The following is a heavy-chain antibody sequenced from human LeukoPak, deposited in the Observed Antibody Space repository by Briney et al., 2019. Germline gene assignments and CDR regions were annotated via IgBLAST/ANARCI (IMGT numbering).Heavy chain of an antibody. J-gene: IGHJ4*02. CDR2: IYTSGST. CDR3: ARGTIAARQCHY. D-gene: IGHD6-6*01. Sequence: SETLSLTCTVSGGSISSGSYYWSWIRQPAGKGLEWIGRIYTSGSTNYDPSLKSRVTTSVDTSKNQFSLKLTSVTAADTAVYYCARGTIAARQCHYWGQGTLVTVSS. CDR1: GGSISSGSYY. V-gene: IGHV4-61*02.